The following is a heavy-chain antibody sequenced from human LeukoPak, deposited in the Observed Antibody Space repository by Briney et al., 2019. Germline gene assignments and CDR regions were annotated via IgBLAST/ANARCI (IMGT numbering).Heavy chain of an antibody. Sequence: ASVKVSCKASGYTFTSYYMHWVRQAPGQGLEWMGIINPSGGSTNYAQKFQGRVTLTRDTSTTTVYMELSSLRSEDTAVYYCARASYCGAACYFYFDSWGQGTLVTVSS. CDR1: GYTFTSYY. CDR3: ARASYCGAACYFYFDS. D-gene: IGHD2-21*02. V-gene: IGHV1-46*01. J-gene: IGHJ4*02. CDR2: INPSGGST.